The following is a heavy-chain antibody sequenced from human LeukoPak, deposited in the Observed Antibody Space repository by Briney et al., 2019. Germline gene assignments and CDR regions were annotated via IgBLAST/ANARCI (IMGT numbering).Heavy chain of an antibody. CDR2: ISSSGSTI. D-gene: IGHD3-10*02. J-gene: IGHJ6*04. V-gene: IGHV3-48*04. CDR3: AELGITMIGGV. CDR1: GFTFSSYW. Sequence: PGGSLRLSCAASGFTFSSYWMNWVRQAPGKGLKWVSYISSSGSTIYYADSVKGRFTISRDNAKNSLYLQMNSLRAEDTAVYYCAELGITMIGGVWGKGTTVTISS.